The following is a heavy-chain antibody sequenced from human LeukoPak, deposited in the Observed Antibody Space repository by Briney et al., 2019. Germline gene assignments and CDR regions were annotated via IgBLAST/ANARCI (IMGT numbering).Heavy chain of an antibody. Sequence: GGSLRLSCAASGFTFSTSDMHWVRQATGKGLEWVSAIGPNGDTHYPGSVKGRFTISRDNSKNTLYLQMNSLRAEDTAVYYCAKPYGYKFYWGQGTLVTVSS. CDR1: GFTFSTSD. CDR2: IGPNGDT. CDR3: AKPYGYKFY. D-gene: IGHD5-24*01. J-gene: IGHJ4*02. V-gene: IGHV3-13*01.